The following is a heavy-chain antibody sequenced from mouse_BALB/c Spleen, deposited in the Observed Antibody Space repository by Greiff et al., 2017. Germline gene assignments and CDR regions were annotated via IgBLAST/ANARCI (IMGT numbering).Heavy chain of an antibody. V-gene: IGHV1-5*01. CDR2: IYPGNSDT. CDR1: GYTFTSYW. CDR3: TNYRYDEGYAMDY. Sequence: VQLKESGTVLARPGASVKMSCKASGYTFTSYWMHWVKQRPGQGLEWIGAIYPGNSDTSYNQKFKGKAKLTAVTSTSTAYMELSSLTNEDSAVYYCTNYRYDEGYAMDYWGQGTSVTVSS. D-gene: IGHD2-14*01. J-gene: IGHJ4*01.